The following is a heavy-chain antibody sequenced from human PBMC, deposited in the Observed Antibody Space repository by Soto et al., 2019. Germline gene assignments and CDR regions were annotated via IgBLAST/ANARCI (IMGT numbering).Heavy chain of an antibody. CDR2: TSYSGST. CDR1: GGTVYSYQ. D-gene: IGHD3-10*01. CDR3: ARFPYGGGDWFDP. J-gene: IGHJ5*02. Sequence: SESLDLTRVVSGGTVYSYQWSWIRQFPGKGLEWIGYTSYSGSTNYNPSLTSRVTISLDTSKNQFSLKLTSVTAADTAVYYCARFPYGGGDWFDPWGQGTLVTVSS. V-gene: IGHV4-59*02.